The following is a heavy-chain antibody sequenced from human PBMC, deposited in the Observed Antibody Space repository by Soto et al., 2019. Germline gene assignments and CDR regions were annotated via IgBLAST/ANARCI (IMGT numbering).Heavy chain of an antibody. CDR2: ISYDGSNK. V-gene: IGHV3-30*18. CDR3: AKCIAAAGHFDY. CDR1: GFTFSSYG. J-gene: IGHJ4*02. Sequence: ESGGGVVQPGRSLRLSCAASGFTFSSYGMHWVRQAPGKGLEWVAVISYDGSNKYYADSVKGRFTISRDNSKNTLYLQMNSLRAEDTAVYYCAKCIAAAGHFDYWGQGTLVTVSS. D-gene: IGHD6-13*01.